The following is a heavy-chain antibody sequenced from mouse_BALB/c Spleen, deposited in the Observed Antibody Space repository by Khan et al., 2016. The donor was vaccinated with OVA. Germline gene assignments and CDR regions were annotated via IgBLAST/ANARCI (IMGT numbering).Heavy chain of an antibody. CDR3: AREGYYGSQGAWFAY. CDR2: IYPGNVNT. J-gene: IGHJ3*01. CDR1: GYTFTSYY. V-gene: IGHV1S56*01. Sequence: QVQLKQSGPELVKPGASVRISCKASGYTFTSYYIYWVKQRPGQGLEWIGWIYPGNVNTNYNEKFKGKATLTADKSSSIAYMQLSSLTSEDSAVYFCAREGYYGSQGAWFAYWGQGTLVTVSA. D-gene: IGHD2-1*01.